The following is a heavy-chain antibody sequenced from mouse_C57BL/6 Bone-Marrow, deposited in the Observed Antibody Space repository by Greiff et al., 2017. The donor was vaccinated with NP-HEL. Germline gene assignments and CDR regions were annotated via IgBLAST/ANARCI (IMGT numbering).Heavy chain of an antibody. V-gene: IGHV1-80*01. Sequence: QVQLQQSGAELVKPGASVKISCKASGYAFSSYWMNWVKQRPGKGLEWIGQIYPGDGDTNYNGKFKGKATLTADKSSSTAYMQLSSLTSEDSAVYFCAIIYYDYDGYFDYWGQGTTLTVSS. J-gene: IGHJ2*01. D-gene: IGHD2-4*01. CDR1: GYAFSSYW. CDR3: AIIYYDYDGYFDY. CDR2: IYPGDGDT.